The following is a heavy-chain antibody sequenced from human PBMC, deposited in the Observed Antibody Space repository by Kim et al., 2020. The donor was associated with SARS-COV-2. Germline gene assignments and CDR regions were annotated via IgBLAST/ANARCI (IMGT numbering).Heavy chain of an antibody. D-gene: IGHD2-21*02. J-gene: IGHJ6*02. CDR1: GGTFSSYA. CDR2: IIPIFGTA. CDR3: ARSPYCGGDCYSGGMDI. V-gene: IGHV1-69*13. Sequence: SVKVSCKASGGTFSSYAISWVRQAPGQGLEWMGGIIPIFGTANYAQKFQGRVTITADESTSTAYMELSRLISEDTAVYYCARSPYCGGDCYSGGMDICGRGTTVTVSS.